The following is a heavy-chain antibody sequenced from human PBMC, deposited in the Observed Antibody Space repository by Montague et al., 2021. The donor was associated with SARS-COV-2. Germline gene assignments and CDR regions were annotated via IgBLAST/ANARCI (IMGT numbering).Heavy chain of an antibody. CDR2: ISPSGRTI. CDR3: AICDPFGALDI. Sequence: SLRLSCAASGFTFSSYEVNWVRQAPGKGLEWVSYISPSGRTIYYADSVKGRFTISRDNAKNSLSLQMNSLRGDDTAVYYCAICDPFGALDIWGQGTTVTVSS. CDR1: GFTFSSYE. V-gene: IGHV3-48*03. D-gene: IGHD2-2*01. J-gene: IGHJ3*02.